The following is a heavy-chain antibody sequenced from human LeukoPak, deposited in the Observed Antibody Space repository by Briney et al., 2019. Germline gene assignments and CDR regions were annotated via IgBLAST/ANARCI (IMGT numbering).Heavy chain of an antibody. Sequence: SETLSLTCAVYGGSFSGYYWSWIRQPPGKGLEWIGEINHSGSTNYNPSLRSRVTILVDTSKNQFSLKLSSVAAADTAVYYCARANYYDSSGYYANWGQGTLVTVSS. D-gene: IGHD3-22*01. CDR3: ARANYYDSSGYYAN. CDR2: INHSGST. V-gene: IGHV4-34*01. CDR1: GGSFSGYY. J-gene: IGHJ4*02.